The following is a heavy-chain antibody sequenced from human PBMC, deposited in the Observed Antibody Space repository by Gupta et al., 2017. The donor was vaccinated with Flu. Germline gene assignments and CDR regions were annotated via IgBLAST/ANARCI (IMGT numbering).Heavy chain of an antibody. CDR3: ARDHSNYYGSGSSYYYYGMDV. D-gene: IGHD3-10*01. CDR2: IYYSGST. Sequence: QVQLQESGPGLVKPSQTLSLTCTVSGGSISSGGYYWSWIRQHPGKGLEWIGYIYYSGSTYYNPSLKSRVTISVDTSKNQFSLKLSSVTAADTAVYYCARDHSNYYGSGSSYYYYGMDVWGQGTTVTVSS. V-gene: IGHV4-31*03. J-gene: IGHJ6*02. CDR1: GGSISSGGYY.